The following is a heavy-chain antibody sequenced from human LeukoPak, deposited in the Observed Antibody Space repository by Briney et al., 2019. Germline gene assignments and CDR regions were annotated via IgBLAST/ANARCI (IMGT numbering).Heavy chain of an antibody. CDR1: GFTFSSYW. CDR3: ARVLSSGWFDAFDI. V-gene: IGHV3-7*01. J-gene: IGHJ3*02. D-gene: IGHD6-19*01. CDR2: IKQDGSEK. Sequence: GASLRLSCAASGFTFSSYWMSWVRQAPGKGLEWVANIKQDGSEKYYVDSVKGRFTISRDNAKNSLYLQMNSLRAEDTAVYYCARVLSSGWFDAFDIWGQGTMVTVSS.